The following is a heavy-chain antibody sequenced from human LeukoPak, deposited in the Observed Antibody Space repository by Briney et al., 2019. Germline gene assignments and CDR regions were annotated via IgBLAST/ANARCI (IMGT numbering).Heavy chain of an antibody. CDR3: ASDYYDSSGYYRFDY. CDR1: GFTFSSYE. CDR2: ISSSGSTI. Sequence: PGGSLRLSCAASGFTFSSYEMNWVRQAPGKGLEWVSYISSSGSTIYYADSVKGRFTISRDNSKNTLYLQMNSLRAEDTAVYYCASDYYDSSGYYRFDYWGQGTLVTVSS. D-gene: IGHD3-22*01. J-gene: IGHJ4*02. V-gene: IGHV3-48*03.